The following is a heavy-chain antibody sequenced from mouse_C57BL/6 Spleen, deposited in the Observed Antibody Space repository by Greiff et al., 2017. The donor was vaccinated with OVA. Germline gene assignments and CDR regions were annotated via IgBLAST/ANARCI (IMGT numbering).Heavy chain of an antibody. D-gene: IGHD2-12*01. CDR2: INPNNGGT. Sequence: VQLQQTGPELVKPGASVKISCKASGYTFTDYYMNWVKQSHGKSLEWIGDINPNNGGTSYNQKFKGKATLTVDKSSSTAYMELRSLTSEDSAVYYCARGLYSGYFDVWGTGTTVTVSS. V-gene: IGHV1-26*01. CDR3: ARGLYSGYFDV. J-gene: IGHJ1*03. CDR1: GYTFTDYY.